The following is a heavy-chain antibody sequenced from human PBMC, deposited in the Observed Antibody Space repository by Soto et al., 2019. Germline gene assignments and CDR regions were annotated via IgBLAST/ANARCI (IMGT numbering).Heavy chain of an antibody. CDR2: INAGNGNT. J-gene: IGHJ6*02. Sequence: ASVKVSRKASGYTFTSYAMHWVRQAPGQRLEWMGWINAGNGNTKYSQKFQGRVTITRDTSASTAYMELSSLRSEDTAVYYCARDGKGYSYGYYYGMDVWGQGTTVTVSS. CDR3: ARDGKGYSYGYYYGMDV. CDR1: GYTFTSYA. D-gene: IGHD5-18*01. V-gene: IGHV1-3*01.